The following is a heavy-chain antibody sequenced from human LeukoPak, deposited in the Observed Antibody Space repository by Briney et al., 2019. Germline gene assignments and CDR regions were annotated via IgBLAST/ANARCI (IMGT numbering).Heavy chain of an antibody. Sequence: SETLSLTCTVSGGSISSHYWSWIRQPPGKGLEWIGYIYYSGSTNYNPSLKSRVTISVDTSKNQFSLKLSSVTAADTAVYYCARDRRYYDFWSGYYTFDAFDIWGLGTMVTVSS. J-gene: IGHJ3*02. CDR2: IYYSGST. V-gene: IGHV4-59*11. D-gene: IGHD3-3*01. CDR1: GGSISSHY. CDR3: ARDRRYYDFWSGYYTFDAFDI.